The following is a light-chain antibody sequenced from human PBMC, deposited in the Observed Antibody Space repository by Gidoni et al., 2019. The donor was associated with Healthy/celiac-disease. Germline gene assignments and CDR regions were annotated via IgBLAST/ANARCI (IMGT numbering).Light chain of an antibody. Sequence: IVMTQYPDSLAVSPGARATINCKSSQSVLYSSNNKNYLAWYQQKPGQPHKLLIYWASTRESGVPDRFSGSGSGTDFTLTISSLQAEDVAVYYCQQYYSTPYTFGQGTKLEIK. CDR3: QQYYSTPYT. CDR1: QSVLYSSNNKNY. CDR2: WAS. V-gene: IGKV4-1*01. J-gene: IGKJ2*01.